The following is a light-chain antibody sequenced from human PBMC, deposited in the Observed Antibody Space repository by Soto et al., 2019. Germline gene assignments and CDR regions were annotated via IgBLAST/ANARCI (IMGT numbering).Light chain of an antibody. CDR3: QQYGSSSYT. CDR2: GAS. CDR1: QTVSSSY. Sequence: EIVLRQSPATLSLSPGERATLSCRASQTVSSSYLAWYQQKPGQAPRLLIYGASSSATGIPDRFSGSLSGTDFSLTISRLEPEDFAVYYCQQYGSSSYTFGQGTKLEIK. J-gene: IGKJ2*01. V-gene: IGKV3-20*01.